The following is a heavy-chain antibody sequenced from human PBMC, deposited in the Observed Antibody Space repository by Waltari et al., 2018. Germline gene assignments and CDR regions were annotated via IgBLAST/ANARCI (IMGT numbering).Heavy chain of an antibody. CDR3: ASLRLKITMIVDDFDY. CDR2: SSSSGSTI. Sequence: EVQLVESGGGLVQPGGSLRLSCAASGFTFSSYEMNWVRQAPGKGLGLVSYSSSSGSTIYYADSVKGRFTISRDNAKNSLYLQMNSLRAEDTAVYYCASLRLKITMIVDDFDYWGQGTLVTVSS. D-gene: IGHD3-22*01. CDR1: GFTFSSYE. J-gene: IGHJ4*02. V-gene: IGHV3-48*03.